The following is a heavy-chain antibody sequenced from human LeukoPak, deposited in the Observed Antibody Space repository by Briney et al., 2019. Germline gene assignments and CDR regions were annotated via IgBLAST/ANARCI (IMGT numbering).Heavy chain of an antibody. CDR1: GGTFSSYA. Sequence: GASVKVSCKASGGTFSSYAISWVRQAPGQGLEWMGRIIPVLGIANYAQKFQGRVTITADKSTSTAYMELSSLRSEDTAVYYCARDRRAVTGSWDFDYWGQGTLVTVSS. CDR3: ARDRRAVTGSWDFDY. D-gene: IGHD6-19*01. CDR2: IIPVLGIA. J-gene: IGHJ4*02. V-gene: IGHV1-69*04.